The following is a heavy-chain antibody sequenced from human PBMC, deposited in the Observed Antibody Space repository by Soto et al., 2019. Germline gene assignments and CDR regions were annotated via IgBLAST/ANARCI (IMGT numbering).Heavy chain of an antibody. CDR1: VGSSSSGGYS. CDR2: IYHSGST. J-gene: IGHJ4*02. V-gene: IGHV4-30-2*01. CDR3: ARVGYYGSGKALDY. Sequence: PSETLSLTCAVSVGSSSSGGYSWSWILQPPGKGLEWIGYIYHSGSTYYNPSLKSRVTISVDRSKNQFSLKLSSVTAADTAVYYCARVGYYGSGKALDYWGQGTLVTVSS. D-gene: IGHD3-10*01.